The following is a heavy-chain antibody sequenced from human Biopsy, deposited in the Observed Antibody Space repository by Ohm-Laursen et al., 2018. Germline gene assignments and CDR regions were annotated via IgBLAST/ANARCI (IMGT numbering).Heavy chain of an antibody. D-gene: IGHD1-26*01. CDR2: IIPMFGTA. V-gene: IGHV1-69*01. CDR1: GGTFINYA. CDR3: ARGPHSGSHSCFDY. Sequence: SSVKVSCKASGGTFINYAISWVRQAPGQGLEWMGGIIPMFGTANYAQMFQVRVTLSADESTSTSYMELSSLTTEDTAIYYCARGPHSGSHSCFDYWGRGTLVTVSS. J-gene: IGHJ4*02.